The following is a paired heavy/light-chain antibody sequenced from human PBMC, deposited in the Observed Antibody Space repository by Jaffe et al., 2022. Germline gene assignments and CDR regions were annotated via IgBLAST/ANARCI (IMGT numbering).Heavy chain of an antibody. Sequence: QVQLVESGGGLVKPGGSLRLSCAASGFTFSDYYMSWIRQAPGKGLEWVSYISSSGSTIYYADSVKGRFTISRDNAKNSLYLQMNSLRAEDTAVYYCARNPDYYDFWSGYYIDYWGQGTLVTVSS. V-gene: IGHV3-11*01. D-gene: IGHD3-3*01. J-gene: IGHJ4*02. CDR2: ISSSGSTI. CDR1: GFTFSDYY. CDR3: ARNPDYYDFWSGYYIDY.
Light chain of an antibody. J-gene: IGKJ5*01. CDR2: DAS. CDR3: QQRSNWPTT. CDR1: QSVSSY. V-gene: IGKV3-11*01. Sequence: EIVLTQSPATLSLSPGERATLSCRASQSVSSYLAWYQQKPGQAPRLLIYDASNRATGIPARFSGSGSGTDFTLTISSLEPEDFAVYYCQQRSNWPTTFGQGTRLEIK.